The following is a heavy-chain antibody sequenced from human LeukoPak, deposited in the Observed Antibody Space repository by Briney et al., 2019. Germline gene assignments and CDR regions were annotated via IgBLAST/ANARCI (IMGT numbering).Heavy chain of an antibody. V-gene: IGHV4-34*01. CDR1: GGSFSGYY. J-gene: IGHJ4*02. D-gene: IGHD6-6*01. CDR2: INHSGST. Sequence: KPSETLSLTCAVYGGSFSGYYWSWIRQPPGKGLEWIGEINHSGSTNYNPSLKSRVTISVDTSKNQFSLKLSSVTAADTAVYYRASFGVDYSSSSRGKRAFDYWGQGTLVTVSS. CDR3: ASFGVDYSSSSRGKRAFDY.